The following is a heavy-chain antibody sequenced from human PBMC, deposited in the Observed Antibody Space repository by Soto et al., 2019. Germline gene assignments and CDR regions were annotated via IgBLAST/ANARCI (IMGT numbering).Heavy chain of an antibody. Sequence: EVQLLESGGGLVQPGGSLRLSCAASGFTFSSYAMSWVRQAPGKGLEWVSAISGSGGSTYYADSVKGRFTISRDNSKNTLYLQMNSLRAEDTAVYYCAKDYLYYDFWSGYHWFDPWGQGTLVTVSS. CDR2: ISGSGGST. V-gene: IGHV3-23*01. CDR3: AKDYLYYDFWSGYHWFDP. CDR1: GFTFSSYA. D-gene: IGHD3-3*01. J-gene: IGHJ5*02.